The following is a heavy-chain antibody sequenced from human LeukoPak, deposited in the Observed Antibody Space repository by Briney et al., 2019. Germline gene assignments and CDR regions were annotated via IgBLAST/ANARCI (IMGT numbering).Heavy chain of an antibody. Sequence: GSLRLSCAASGFTFSDYYMSWIRQAPGKGLEWVSYISSSGSTIYYADSVKGRFTISRDNAKNSLYLQMNSLRAEDTAVYYCARAPLYYYGSGSYLDYWGQGTLVTVSS. D-gene: IGHD3-10*01. J-gene: IGHJ4*02. CDR1: GFTFSDYY. CDR3: ARAPLYYYGSGSYLDY. CDR2: ISSSGSTI. V-gene: IGHV3-11*01.